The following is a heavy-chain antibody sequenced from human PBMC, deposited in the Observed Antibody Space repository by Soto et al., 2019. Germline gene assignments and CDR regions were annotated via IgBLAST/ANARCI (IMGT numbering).Heavy chain of an antibody. CDR3: ARGGGDGDSCADY. CDR2: INSDGSST. D-gene: IGHD2-21*02. Sequence: EVQLVESGGGLVQPGGSLRLTCAASGFTFSSYWMHWVRQAPGKGLVWVSRINSDGSSTSYADSVKGRFTISRDNAKNTIDLQMNSLRAEDTAEYYCARGGGDGDSCADYWGQGTLVTVSS. J-gene: IGHJ4*02. CDR1: GFTFSSYW. V-gene: IGHV3-74*01.